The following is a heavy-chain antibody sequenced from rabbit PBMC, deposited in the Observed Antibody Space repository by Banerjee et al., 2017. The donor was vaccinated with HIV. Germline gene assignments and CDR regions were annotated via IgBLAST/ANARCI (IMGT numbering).Heavy chain of an antibody. CDR2: IYTGSGRA. CDR3: ARDAGYADLNF. Sequence: QEQLEESGGDLVQPEGSLTLTCTASGFSFSSSVYMCWVRQAPGKGLEWIGYIYTGSGRAYYASWAKGRFTISKTSSTTVTLQMTSLTAADTATYFCARDAGYADLNFWGPGTLVTVS. V-gene: IGHV1S45*01. J-gene: IGHJ4*01. CDR1: GFSFSSSVY. D-gene: IGHD6-1*01.